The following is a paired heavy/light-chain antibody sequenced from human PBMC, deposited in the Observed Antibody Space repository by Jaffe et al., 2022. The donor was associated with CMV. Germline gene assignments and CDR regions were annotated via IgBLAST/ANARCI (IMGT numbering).Heavy chain of an antibody. Sequence: EVQLVESGGGLVNPGGSLRLSCAASGFPFSSYNMNWVRQAPGKGLEWVSSISETSSYIYHADSVKGRFTISRDNAKNSQYLQMNSLRVEDTAVYYCARAAERTGWYFDLWGRGTLVTVSS. V-gene: IGHV3-21*01. CDR1: GFPFSSYN. CDR3: ARAAERTGWYFDL. CDR2: ISETSSYI. D-gene: IGHD1-1*01. J-gene: IGHJ2*01.
Light chain of an antibody. J-gene: IGKJ2*01. Sequence: DIQMTQSPSTLSASVRDRVTITCRASQSISFWLAWYQQKPGQAPKLLIYKASALEIGVPSRFSGSGSGTEFTLTIISLQPDDFATYYCQQHYTYPYTFGQGTKLEIK. CDR3: QQHYTYPYT. CDR1: QSISFW. CDR2: KAS. V-gene: IGKV1-5*03.